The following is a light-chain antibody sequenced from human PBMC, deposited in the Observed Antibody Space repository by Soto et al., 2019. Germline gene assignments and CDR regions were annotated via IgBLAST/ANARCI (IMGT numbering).Light chain of an antibody. CDR2: DAS. J-gene: IGKJ2*01. V-gene: IGKV3-11*01. Sequence: DIVLTQSPSTLSLSPGDRATLSCRASQSVSSYLAWYQQKPGQAPRLLIYDASTRATGIPARFSGSGSGTDFTPTISSLEPEDVAVYYCQQRSNWPPYTFGQGTKLEIK. CDR1: QSVSSY. CDR3: QQRSNWPPYT.